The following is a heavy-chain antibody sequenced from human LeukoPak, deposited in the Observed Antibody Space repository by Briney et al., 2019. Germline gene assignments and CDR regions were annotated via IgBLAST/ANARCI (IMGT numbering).Heavy chain of an antibody. CDR2: INHSGST. V-gene: IGHV4-34*01. D-gene: IGHD4-23*01. CDR1: GGSFSGYY. Sequence: SETLSLTCAVYGGSFSGYYWSWIRQPPGKGLEWIGEINHSGSTNYNPSLKSRVTISVDTSKNQFSLKLSSVTAADTAVYYCARGLYGGNSNYFDCWGQGTLVTVSS. CDR3: ARGLYGGNSNYFDC. J-gene: IGHJ4*02.